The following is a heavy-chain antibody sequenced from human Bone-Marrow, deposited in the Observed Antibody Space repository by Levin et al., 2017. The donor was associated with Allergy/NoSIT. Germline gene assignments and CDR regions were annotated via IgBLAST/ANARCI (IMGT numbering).Heavy chain of an antibody. J-gene: IGHJ4*02. CDR1: GFPFSHYP. CDR3: ADYYDVSGYRKFDY. CDR2: ISHDGITT. D-gene: IGHD3-22*01. V-gene: IGHV3-30*04. Sequence: GESLKISCAVSGFPFSHYPMHWVRQAPGEGLEWVAVISHDGITTYYADSVKGRFTISRDNSKNMLFLQMNDLRAGDTAVYYCADYYDVSGYRKFDYWGQGTLVTVSS.